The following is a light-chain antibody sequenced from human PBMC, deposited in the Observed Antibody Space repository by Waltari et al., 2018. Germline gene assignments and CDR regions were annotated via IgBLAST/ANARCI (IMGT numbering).Light chain of an antibody. V-gene: IGKV1-33*01. J-gene: IGKJ3*01. CDR3: QRYDNLPIFA. Sequence: DIQMTQSPPSLSVSVGDRYTITCQASQDISNYLNWYQQKPGKAPKLLIHDASSLETGVPSRFSGSQSGTHFTFTISSLQPEDVATYYCQRYDNLPIFAFGPGTKVNIK. CDR2: DAS. CDR1: QDISNY.